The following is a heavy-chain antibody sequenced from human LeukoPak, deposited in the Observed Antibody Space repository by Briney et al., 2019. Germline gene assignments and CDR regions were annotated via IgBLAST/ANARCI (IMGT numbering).Heavy chain of an antibody. V-gene: IGHV4-39*01. Sequence: GSLRLSCAASGFTFSSYEMNWIRQPPGKGLEWIGSIYYSGSTYYNPSLKSRVTISVDTSKNQFSLKLSSVTAADTAVYYCASRIVGATSPWGQGTLVTVSS. CDR3: ASRIVGATSP. D-gene: IGHD1-26*01. CDR1: GFTFSSYE. J-gene: IGHJ5*02. CDR2: IYYSGST.